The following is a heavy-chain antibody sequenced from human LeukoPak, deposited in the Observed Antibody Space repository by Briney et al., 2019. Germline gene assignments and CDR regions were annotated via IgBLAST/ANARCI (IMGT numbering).Heavy chain of an antibody. J-gene: IGHJ4*02. CDR2: IKSKTDGGTT. D-gene: IGHD3-3*01. Sequence: GGSLRLSCAASGFTFRNSWMSWVRQAPGKGLEWVARIKSKTDGGTTDYAAPGKGRFTFSRDDSKNTAYLQTKSLKHDDTAVYYGTTDSFQTFWRFEYWGQGPLVTVSS. V-gene: IGHV3-15*01. CDR1: GFTFRNSW. CDR3: TTDSFQTFWRFEY.